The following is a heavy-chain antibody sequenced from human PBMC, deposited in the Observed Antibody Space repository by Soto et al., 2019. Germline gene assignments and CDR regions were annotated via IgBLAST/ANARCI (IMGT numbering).Heavy chain of an antibody. CDR3: TRVAADSIDY. CDR1: GFTFSGSA. Sequence: EVELVESGGGLVQPGGSLKLSCAASGFTFSGSAMHWVRQASGKGLEWVGRIRSKANRYATAYAASVKGRFTISRDDSKNTAYLQMNSLKTEDTAVYYCTRVAADSIDYWGQGTLVTVSS. J-gene: IGHJ4*02. CDR2: IRSKANRYAT. D-gene: IGHD2-15*01. V-gene: IGHV3-73*01.